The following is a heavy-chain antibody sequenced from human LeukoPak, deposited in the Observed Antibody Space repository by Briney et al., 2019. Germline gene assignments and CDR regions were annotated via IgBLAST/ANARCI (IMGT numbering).Heavy chain of an antibody. CDR2: ISYDGNDK. D-gene: IGHD6-19*01. CDR3: AKGCVSVAYLNYFDS. V-gene: IGHV3-30*18. Sequence: PGGSLRLSCAASGFTFSSYGMHWVRQAPGKGLECVAVISYDGNDKYYADSVKGRFTISRDNSKTTLYLQMNRLRSEDTAVYYCAKGCVSVAYLNYFDSWGQGTLVTVSS. J-gene: IGHJ4*02. CDR1: GFTFSSYG.